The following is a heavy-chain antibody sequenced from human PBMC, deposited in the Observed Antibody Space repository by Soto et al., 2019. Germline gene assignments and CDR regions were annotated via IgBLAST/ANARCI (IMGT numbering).Heavy chain of an antibody. CDR3: ARSPQTVTSGFDF. D-gene: IGHD4-17*01. CDR2: MYYSGST. V-gene: IGHV4-31*03. Sequence: QVQLQESGPGLVRPSQTLSLTCTVSGASISSDGYYWGWIRQHPGKGLEYIAYMYYSGSTYYNPSLKSRVTMSVDASKNQFPLKLSSVTAADSAVYYCARSPQTVTSGFDFWGQGALVTVSS. J-gene: IGHJ4*02. CDR1: GASISSDGYY.